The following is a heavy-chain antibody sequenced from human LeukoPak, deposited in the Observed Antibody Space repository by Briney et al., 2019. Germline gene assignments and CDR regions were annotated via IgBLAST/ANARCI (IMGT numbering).Heavy chain of an antibody. J-gene: IGHJ4*02. D-gene: IGHD6-13*01. CDR2: ISSNGGST. CDR1: GFTFSSYA. CDR3: ARSRYSSTDY. Sequence: GGSLRLSCAASGFTFSSYAMHWVRQAPGKGLEYVSAISSNGGSTYYANSVMGRFTISRDNSKNTLYLQMGSLRAEDMAVYYCARSRYSSTDYWGQGTLVTVSS. V-gene: IGHV3-64*01.